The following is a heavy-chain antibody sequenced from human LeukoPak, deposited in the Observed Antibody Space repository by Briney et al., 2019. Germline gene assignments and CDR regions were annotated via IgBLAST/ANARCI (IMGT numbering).Heavy chain of an antibody. CDR2: IYYSGST. Sequence: SETLSLTCTVSGGSISSYSWSWIRQPPGKGLECIGYIYYSGSTNYNPSLKSRVTISGDTSKNQFPLNLSSVTAADTAVYYCASAVKGLNTFDYWGQGILVTVSS. CDR1: GGSISSYS. V-gene: IGHV4-59*08. J-gene: IGHJ4*02. CDR3: ASAVKGLNTFDY. D-gene: IGHD3/OR15-3a*01.